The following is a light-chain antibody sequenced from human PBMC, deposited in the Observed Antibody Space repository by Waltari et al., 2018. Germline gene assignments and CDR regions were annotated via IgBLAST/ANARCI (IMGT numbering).Light chain of an antibody. Sequence: QSVLTQPPSASGTPGQSVTISCSGRSSNIGSHNVTWYQKVPGTAPKLLIYSTNQRPSGVPDRFSGSKSGTSASLAISGLQSEDEAEYYCAAWDDSLNGLFGGGTKLTVL. CDR3: AAWDDSLNGL. CDR1: SSNIGSHN. V-gene: IGLV1-44*01. J-gene: IGLJ2*01. CDR2: STN.